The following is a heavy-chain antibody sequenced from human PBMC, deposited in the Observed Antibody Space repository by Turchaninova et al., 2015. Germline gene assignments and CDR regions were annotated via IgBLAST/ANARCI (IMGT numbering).Heavy chain of an antibody. CDR2: ISTYNANT. CDR1: GYTFSAYD. Sequence: VSCKASGYTFSAYDISWVRQAPGQGLEWMGWISTYNANTNYAQNLQGRVTMTTDTSTGTAYLELRSLRSDDTAVYYCARGNQANLYSWNYEGGGAFDIWGQGTMVIVSS. D-gene: IGHD1-26*01. J-gene: IGHJ3*02. CDR3: ARGNQANLYSWNYEGGGAFDI. V-gene: IGHV1-18*04.